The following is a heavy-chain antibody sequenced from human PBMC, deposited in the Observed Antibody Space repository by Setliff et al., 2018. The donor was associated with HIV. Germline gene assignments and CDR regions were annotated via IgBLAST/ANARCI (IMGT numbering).Heavy chain of an antibody. V-gene: IGHV3-74*01. CDR1: GFTFSDHW. D-gene: IGHD3-3*01. CDR2: IKGDKRKT. Sequence: TGGSLRLSCSASGFTFSDHWFHWVRQAPGKGLVWVSLIKGDKRKTDYADSVKGRFTISRDNAKNTLYLQMNSLRAEDTAVYFCARSAGWSGREYSFDSWGQGTLVTVSS. J-gene: IGHJ4*02. CDR3: ARSAGWSGREYSFDS.